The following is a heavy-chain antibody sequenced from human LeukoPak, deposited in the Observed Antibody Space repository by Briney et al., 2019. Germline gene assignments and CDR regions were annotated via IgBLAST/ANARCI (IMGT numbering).Heavy chain of an antibody. CDR3: ARERQDTVIHSGAFDI. Sequence: GGSLRLSCAASGFTFSTYFMHWVRQAPGKGLEWVADIASDGSHTFYVESVKGRFTISRDNSKNTLYLQMNSLGPEDTAVYFCARERQDTVIHSGAFDIWGHGTMVTVSS. V-gene: IGHV3-30-3*01. J-gene: IGHJ3*02. CDR1: GFTFSTYF. CDR2: IASDGSHT. D-gene: IGHD2-21*02.